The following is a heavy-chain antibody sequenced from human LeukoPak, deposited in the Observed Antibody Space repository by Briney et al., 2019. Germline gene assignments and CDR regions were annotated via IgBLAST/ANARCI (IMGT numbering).Heavy chain of an antibody. Sequence: SETLSLTCTVSGGSISSHYWSWIRQPPGKGLEWIGYVSYSGSTNYNPSLKSRVTISIDTSKNQFSLKLNSVTAADTAVYHCARGDQVRAYSFHIWGQGTMVTVSS. CDR1: GGSISSHY. D-gene: IGHD1-26*01. V-gene: IGHV4-59*11. CDR2: VSYSGST. J-gene: IGHJ3*02. CDR3: ARGDQVRAYSFHI.